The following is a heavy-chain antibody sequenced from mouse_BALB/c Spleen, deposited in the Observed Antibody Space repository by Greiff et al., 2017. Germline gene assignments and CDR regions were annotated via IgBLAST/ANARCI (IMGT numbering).Heavy chain of an antibody. CDR1: GYAFSSSW. D-gene: IGHD3-2*01. CDR3: ARWGDSSG. J-gene: IGHJ3*02. CDR2: IYPGDGDT. Sequence: QVQLQQSGPELVKPGASVKISCKASGYAFSSSWMNWVKQRPGQGLEWIGRIYPGDGDTSYNGKFKGKATLTADKSSSTAYMQLSSLTSVDSAVYFCARWGDSSGWGQGTLVTVSA. V-gene: IGHV1-82*01.